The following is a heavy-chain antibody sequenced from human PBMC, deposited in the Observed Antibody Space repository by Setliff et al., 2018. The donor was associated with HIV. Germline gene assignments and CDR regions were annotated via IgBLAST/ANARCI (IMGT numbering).Heavy chain of an antibody. J-gene: IGHJ3*02. CDR2: IYYSGST. Sequence: SETLSLTCTVSGGSMSSHYWSWTRQSPGKGLEWIGSIYYSGSTNYNPSVKSPVTISIDTSKSQFSLRLSSVTAADTAVYYCARPLSESYNFWGDAFAIWGQGTMVTVSS. V-gene: IGHV4-59*08. CDR1: GGSMSSHY. D-gene: IGHD3-3*01. CDR3: ARPLSESYNFWGDAFAI.